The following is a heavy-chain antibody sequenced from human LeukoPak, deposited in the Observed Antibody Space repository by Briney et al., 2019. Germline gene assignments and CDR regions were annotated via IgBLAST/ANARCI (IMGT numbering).Heavy chain of an antibody. D-gene: IGHD4-23*01. CDR1: GFSLSTSGMG. Sequence: SGPTLVNPTQTLTLTCTFSGFSLSTSGMGVGWIRQPPEKALEWLAIIYWNDDRRCSPSLKSRLTIKKDTSKNQVVLTMTNMDPVDTATYYCAQYPDYGGDYDAFDIWGHGRMVTVSS. CDR2: IYWNDDR. CDR3: AQYPDYGGDYDAFDI. J-gene: IGHJ3*02. V-gene: IGHV2-5*01.